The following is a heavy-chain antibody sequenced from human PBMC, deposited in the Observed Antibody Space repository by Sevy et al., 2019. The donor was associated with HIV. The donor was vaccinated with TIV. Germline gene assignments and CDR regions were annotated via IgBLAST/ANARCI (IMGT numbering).Heavy chain of an antibody. D-gene: IGHD2-21*01. CDR1: GFTFSTYG. J-gene: IGHJ4*02. CDR2: INEDGTEK. V-gene: IGHV3-7*01. Sequence: GGSLRLSCAASGFTFSTYGMHWVRQAPGKGLQWLGNINEDGTEKYYRDSVRGRFTISRDNAKKSLHLQMNSLRVDDTGVYYCARDVAAGDFWGQGTLVTVSS. CDR3: ARDVAAGDF.